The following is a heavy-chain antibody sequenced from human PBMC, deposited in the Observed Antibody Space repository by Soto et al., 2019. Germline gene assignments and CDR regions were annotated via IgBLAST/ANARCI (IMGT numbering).Heavy chain of an antibody. D-gene: IGHD1-1*01. V-gene: IGHV3-23*01. J-gene: IGHJ4*02. CDR3: ARKIDVPTAMLDH. CDR2: IAGKT. CDR1: GFTLSNSV. Sequence: EVHLLQSGGGLVQPGGSLRLSCATSGFTLSNSVMSWVRQAPGKGLEWVSTIAGKTYYSDSVKGRFTISRDNSQSTLYLQLNSLRAEDTAVYYCARKIDVPTAMLDHWGQGTLVTVSS.